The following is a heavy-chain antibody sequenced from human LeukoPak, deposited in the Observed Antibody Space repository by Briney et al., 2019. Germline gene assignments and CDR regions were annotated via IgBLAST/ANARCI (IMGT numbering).Heavy chain of an antibody. D-gene: IGHD3-16*01. V-gene: IGHV1-69*05. Sequence: SVKVSFKASGGPFISYAISWVRQAPGQGLGWMGRIIPIFGTANYAQKFQGRVTITTDESTSTAYMELSSLRSEDTAVYYCARDYVGYYYYMDVWGKGTTVTVSS. CDR3: ARDYVGYYYYMDV. CDR2: IIPIFGTA. J-gene: IGHJ6*03. CDR1: GGPFISYA.